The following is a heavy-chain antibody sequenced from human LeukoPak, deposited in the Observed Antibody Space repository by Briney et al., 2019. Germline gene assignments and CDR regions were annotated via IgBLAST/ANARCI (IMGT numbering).Heavy chain of an antibody. CDR3: ARDNGLWYYYGSGSYSEKPFDY. CDR2: IYYSGST. J-gene: IGHJ4*02. D-gene: IGHD3-10*01. V-gene: IGHV4-39*07. CDR1: GGSISSSSYY. Sequence: SETLSLTCTVSGGSISSSSYYWGWIRQPPGKGLEWIGSIYYSGSTYYNPSLKSRVTISVDTSKNQFSLKLSSVTAADTAVYYCARDNGLWYYYGSGSYSEKPFDYWGQGTLVTVSS.